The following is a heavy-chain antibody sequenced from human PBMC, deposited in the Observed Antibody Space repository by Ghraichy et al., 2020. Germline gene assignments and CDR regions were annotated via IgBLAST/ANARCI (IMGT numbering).Heavy chain of an antibody. Sequence: GGSLRLSCAASGFTFTTYEMNWVRQSPGKGLEWISYIAGSRDTIYYADSVKGSFTISRDKDSLFLQMNSLRSEDTATYYCARGTCDYSREDHGVAFDDWGQGTLVTVAS. CDR1: GFTFTTYE. CDR2: IAGSRDTI. V-gene: IGHV3-48*03. CDR3: ARGTCDYSREDHGVAFDD. D-gene: IGHD6-13*01. J-gene: IGHJ4*02.